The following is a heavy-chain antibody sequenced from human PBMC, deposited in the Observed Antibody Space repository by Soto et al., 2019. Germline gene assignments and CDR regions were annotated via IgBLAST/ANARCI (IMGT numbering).Heavy chain of an antibody. CDR2: ISGSGGST. CDR3: AKVYYDFWRDLSYYYGMDV. J-gene: IGHJ6*02. CDR1: GFTFSSYA. Sequence: GESLKISCAASGFTFSSYAMSWVRQAPGKGLEWVSAISGSGGSTYYADSVKGRFTISRDNSKNTLYLQMNSLRAEDTAVYYCAKVYYDFWRDLSYYYGMDVWGQGTTVTVSS. V-gene: IGHV3-23*01. D-gene: IGHD3-3*01.